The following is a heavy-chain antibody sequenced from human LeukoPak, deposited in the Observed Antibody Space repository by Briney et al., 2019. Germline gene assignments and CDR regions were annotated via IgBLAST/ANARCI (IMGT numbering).Heavy chain of an antibody. J-gene: IGHJ4*02. CDR2: IYSGGST. D-gene: IGHD3-22*01. CDR3: AREPPDYYDSSGLGDYFDY. V-gene: IGHV3-66*01. Sequence: GGSLRLSCAASGFTVSSNYMSWVRQAPGKGLEWVSVIYSGGSTYYADSVKGRFTISRDNSKNTLYLQMNSLRAEDTAVYYCAREPPDYYDSSGLGDYFDYWGQGTLVTVSS. CDR1: GFTVSSNY.